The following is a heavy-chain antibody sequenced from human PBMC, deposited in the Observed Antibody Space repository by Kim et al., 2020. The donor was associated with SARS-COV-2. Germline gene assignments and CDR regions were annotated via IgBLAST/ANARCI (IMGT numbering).Heavy chain of an antibody. CDR2: IYYSGST. D-gene: IGHD3-22*01. CDR3: ARSLRRYYYDSSAYPGAFYL. J-gene: IGHJ2*01. Sequence: SETLSLTCTVSGGSISSYYWSWIRQPPGKGLEWIGYIYYSGSTNYNPSLKSRVTISVDTSKNQFSLKLSSVTAADTAVYYCARSLRRYYYDSSAYPGAFYLWGRGTLVTVSS. V-gene: IGHV4-59*01. CDR1: GGSISSYY.